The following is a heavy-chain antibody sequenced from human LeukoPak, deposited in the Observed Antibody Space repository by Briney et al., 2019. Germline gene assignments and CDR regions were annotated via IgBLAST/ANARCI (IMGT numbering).Heavy chain of an antibody. CDR2: IYYSGST. CDR1: GGSISSSSYY. J-gene: IGHJ5*02. V-gene: IGHV4-39*01. D-gene: IGHD3-9*01. Sequence: SETLSLTCTVSGGSISSSSYYWGWIRQPPGKGLEWIGSIYYSGSTYYNPSLKSRVTISVDTSKNQFSLKLSSVTAADTAVYYCARRPSVLRYLDLWGQGTLVTVSS. CDR3: ARRPSVLRYLDL.